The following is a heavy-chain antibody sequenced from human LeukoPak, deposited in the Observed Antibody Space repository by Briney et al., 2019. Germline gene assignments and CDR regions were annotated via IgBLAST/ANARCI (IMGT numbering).Heavy chain of an antibody. Sequence: GDSLTLSCAASGFTFRKYYVTGLRESRGGGGEGLINIRQDGSDKNYMDSVKGRFTISRDNTKNSVYLQMSSLRAEDTAVYYCARVGATGYYYYGMDVWGQGTTVTVSS. CDR2: IRQDGSDK. CDR3: ARVGATGYYYYGMDV. J-gene: IGHJ6*02. V-gene: IGHV3-7*01. D-gene: IGHD1-26*01. CDR1: GFTFRKYY.